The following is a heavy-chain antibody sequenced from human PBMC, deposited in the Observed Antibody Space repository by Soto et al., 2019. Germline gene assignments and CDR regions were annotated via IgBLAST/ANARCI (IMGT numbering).Heavy chain of an antibody. CDR2: ISSSGSTI. CDR1: GFTFSSYE. Sequence: GGSLRLSCAASGFTFSSYEMNWVRQAPGKGLEWVSYISSSGSTIYYADSVKGRFTISRDNAKNSLYLQMNSLRAEDTAVYYCARSRRRDGYHPLDYWGQGTLVTVSS. CDR3: ARSRRRDGYHPLDY. V-gene: IGHV3-48*03. D-gene: IGHD5-12*01. J-gene: IGHJ4*02.